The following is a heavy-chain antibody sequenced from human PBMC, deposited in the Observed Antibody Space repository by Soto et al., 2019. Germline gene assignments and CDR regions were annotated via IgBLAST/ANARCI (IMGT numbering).Heavy chain of an antibody. J-gene: IGHJ4*02. Sequence: ASVKVSCKASGCTFTSYYMHWVRQAPGQGLEWMGIINPSGGSTSYAQKFQGRVTMTRDTSTSTVYMELSSLRSEDTAVYYCARQDYGDYLFDYWGQGTLVTVSS. CDR3: ARQDYGDYLFDY. CDR1: GCTFTSYY. D-gene: IGHD4-17*01. CDR2: INPSGGST. V-gene: IGHV1-46*03.